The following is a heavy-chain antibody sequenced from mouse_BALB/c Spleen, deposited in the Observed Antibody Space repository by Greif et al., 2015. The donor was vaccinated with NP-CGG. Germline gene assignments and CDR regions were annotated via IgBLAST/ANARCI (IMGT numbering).Heavy chain of an antibody. V-gene: IGHV5-4*02. CDR1: GFTFSDYY. D-gene: IGHD2-3*01. CDR3: ARDDGYSY. CDR2: ISDGGSYT. Sequence: EVNVVESGGGLVKPGGSLKLSCAASGFTFSDYYMYWVRQTPEKRLEWVATISDGGSYTYYPDSVKGRFTISRDNAKNTLYLQMSSLKSEDTAMYYCARDDGYSYWGQGTLVTVSA. J-gene: IGHJ3*01.